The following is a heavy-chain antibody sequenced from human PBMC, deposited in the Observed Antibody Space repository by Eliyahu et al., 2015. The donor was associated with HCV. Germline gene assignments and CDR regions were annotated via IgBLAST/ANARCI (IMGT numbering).Heavy chain of an antibody. V-gene: IGHV4-39*01. CDR3: ARRSRFSYGEPDGWFDP. D-gene: IGHD4-17*01. J-gene: IGHJ5*02. Sequence: LQLQESGPGLVKPSETLSLTCTVPGGSISATNYYWGWIRQPPGKGLEFIGSIYYTGTTNYNPSLKSRVTVSVDTSKNQFSLKLSSVTAADTAVYYCARRSRFSYGEPDGWFDPWGQGTLVTVSS. CDR1: GGSISATNYY. CDR2: IYYTGTT.